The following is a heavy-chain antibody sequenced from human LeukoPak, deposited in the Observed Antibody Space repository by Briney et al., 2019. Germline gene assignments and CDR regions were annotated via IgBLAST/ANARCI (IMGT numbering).Heavy chain of an antibody. CDR2: ISGSGGST. J-gene: IGHJ4*02. CDR3: AKNWVALARYY. CDR1: GFTVSSNY. D-gene: IGHD2-15*01. Sequence: GGSLRLSCAASGFTVSSNYMSWVRQAPGKGLEWVSAISGSGGSTYYADSVKGRFTISRDNSKNTLYLQMNSLRAEDTAVYYCAKNWVALARYYWGQGTLVTVSS. V-gene: IGHV3-23*01.